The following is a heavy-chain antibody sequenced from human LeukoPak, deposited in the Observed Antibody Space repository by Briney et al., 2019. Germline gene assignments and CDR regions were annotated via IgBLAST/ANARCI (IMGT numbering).Heavy chain of an antibody. CDR3: ASGLLGCRGGSCYPTDY. V-gene: IGHV3-30*03. CDR1: GFTFSSYG. Sequence: GGSLILSCAASGFTFSSYGMHWVRQAPGKGLEWVAVISDNGNDKYYVDSVKGRFTISRDNSKNTVYLQMNSLRPEDTALYYCASGLLGCRGGSCYPTDYWGQGTLVTVSS. J-gene: IGHJ4*02. CDR2: ISDNGNDK. D-gene: IGHD2-15*01.